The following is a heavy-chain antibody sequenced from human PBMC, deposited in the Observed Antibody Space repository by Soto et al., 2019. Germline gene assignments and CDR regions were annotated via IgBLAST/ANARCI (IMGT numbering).Heavy chain of an antibody. CDR1: GYTFTSYG. D-gene: IGHD6-19*01. Sequence: QVQLVQSGTEVKRPGASVEVSCKASGYTFTSYGINWMRQAPGQGLEWMGWISAYNCNTNYPQKFQGRVTMTTDTSTWTAYMYLRSLSSDDTAVYFCARDLMGLAVTHSHYYGMDVWGQGTTFTVSS. CDR2: ISAYNCNT. CDR3: ARDLMGLAVTHSHYYGMDV. J-gene: IGHJ6*02. V-gene: IGHV1-18*04.